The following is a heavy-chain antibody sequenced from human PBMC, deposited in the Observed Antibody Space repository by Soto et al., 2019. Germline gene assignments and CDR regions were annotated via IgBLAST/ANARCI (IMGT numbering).Heavy chain of an antibody. D-gene: IGHD2-2*02. CDR2: IRSKAYGGTT. J-gene: IGHJ5*02. CDR1: GFTFGDYA. CDR3: TRWVYGCSSTSCYTSPPFDP. V-gene: IGHV3-49*03. Sequence: GGSLRLSCTASGFTFGDYAMSWFRQAPGKGLEWVGFIRSKAYGGTTEYAASVKGRFTISRDDSKSIAYLQMNSLKTEDTAVYYCTRWVYGCSSTSCYTSPPFDPWGQGTLVTVSS.